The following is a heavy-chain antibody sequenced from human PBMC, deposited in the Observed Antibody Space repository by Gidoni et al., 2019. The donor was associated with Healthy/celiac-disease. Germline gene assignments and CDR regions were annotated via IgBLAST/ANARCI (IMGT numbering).Heavy chain of an antibody. D-gene: IGHD4-17*01. CDR2: IFSNDEK. V-gene: IGHV2-26*01. CDR1: GFSLSNARLG. J-gene: IGHJ4*02. CDR3: AFSGDYGGY. Sequence: QVTLKESGPVLVNPTDTLTLTCTVSGFSLSNARLGVSWIRQPPGKALEWLAHIFSNDEKSYSTSLKSRLTISKDTSKSQVVLTMTNMDPVDTATYYCAFSGDYGGYWGQGTLVTVSS.